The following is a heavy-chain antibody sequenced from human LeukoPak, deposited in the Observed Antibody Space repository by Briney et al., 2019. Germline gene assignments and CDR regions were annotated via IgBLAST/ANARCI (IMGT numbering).Heavy chain of an antibody. D-gene: IGHD1-26*01. Sequence: ASVKVSCKASGYTFTSYYMHWVRQAPGQGLEWMAIIIPSGGSTSYAQKFQGRVTMTRDTSTSTVYMELNSLRAEDTAVYYCARVFSGSYPRPFKAFDIWGQGTMVTVSS. CDR2: IIPSGGST. CDR1: GYTFTSYY. V-gene: IGHV1-46*01. CDR3: ARVFSGSYPRPFKAFDI. J-gene: IGHJ3*02.